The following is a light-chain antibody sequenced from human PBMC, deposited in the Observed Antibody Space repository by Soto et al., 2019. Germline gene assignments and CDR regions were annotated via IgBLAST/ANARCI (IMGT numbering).Light chain of an antibody. Sequence: EIVMTQSPATLSVSPGERATLSCRASQSVSSNLAWYQQKPGQAPRLLIYGASTRATGTPARFSGSGSGTEFTLTISSLQSEDFAVYYCQHRVTFGQGTKVEIK. CDR1: QSVSSN. V-gene: IGKV3-15*01. J-gene: IGKJ1*01. CDR2: GAS. CDR3: QHRVT.